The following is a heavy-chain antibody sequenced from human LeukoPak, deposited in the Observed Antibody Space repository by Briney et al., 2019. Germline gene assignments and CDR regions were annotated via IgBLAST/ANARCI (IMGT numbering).Heavy chain of an antibody. D-gene: IGHD7-27*01. CDR1: GFTFSSYA. Sequence: GGSLRLSCAASGFTFSSYAMSWVRQAPGKGLEWVSAISGSGDNTYYADSVKGRFTISRDNSKNALYLQMNSLRAEDTAVYYCAKDGGLWVSAHWGDSWGRGTLVTVSS. J-gene: IGHJ4*02. V-gene: IGHV3-23*01. CDR2: ISGSGDNT. CDR3: AKDGGLWVSAHWGDS.